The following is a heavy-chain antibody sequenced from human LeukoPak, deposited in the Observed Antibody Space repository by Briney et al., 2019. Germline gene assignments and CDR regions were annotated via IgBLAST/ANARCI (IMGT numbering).Heavy chain of an antibody. V-gene: IGHV4-38-2*02. CDR3: ARDLRDYYGSGSYQLDY. CDR1: GYSISSGYY. CDR2: IYHSGST. J-gene: IGHJ4*02. D-gene: IGHD3-10*01. Sequence: KSSETVSLTCAVSGYSISSGYYWDWIRQPPGKGLEWVWSIYHSGSTYYNPSLKSRVTISVDTSKNQFSLKLSSVTAADTAVYYCARDLRDYYGSGSYQLDYWGQGTLVTVSS.